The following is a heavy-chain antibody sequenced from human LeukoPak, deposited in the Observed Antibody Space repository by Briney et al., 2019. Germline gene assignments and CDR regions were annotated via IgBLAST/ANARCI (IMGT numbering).Heavy chain of an antibody. CDR3: ARGSSGWYGGYFDY. CDR1: GFTVSSNY. CDR2: IYSGGST. V-gene: IGHV3-53*04. J-gene: IGHJ4*02. D-gene: IGHD6-19*01. Sequence: GGSLRLSCAASGFTVSSNYMSWVRQAPGKGLEWVSVIYSGGSTYYADSVKGRFTISRHNSKNTLYLQMNSLRAEDTAVYYCARGSSGWYGGYFDYWGQGTLVTVSS.